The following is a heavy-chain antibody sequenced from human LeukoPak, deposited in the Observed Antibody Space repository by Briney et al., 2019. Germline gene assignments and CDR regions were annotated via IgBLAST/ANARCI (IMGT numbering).Heavy chain of an antibody. CDR3: AKSEWELPFDY. CDR1: GYTFTSYD. Sequence: GASVKVSCKASGYTFTSYDINWVRQATGQGLEWMGWMNPNSGNTGYAQKLQGRVTMTTDTSTSTAYMELRSLRSDDTAVYYCAKSEWELPFDYWGQGTLVTVSS. CDR2: MNPNSGNT. J-gene: IGHJ4*02. V-gene: IGHV1-8*01. D-gene: IGHD1-26*01.